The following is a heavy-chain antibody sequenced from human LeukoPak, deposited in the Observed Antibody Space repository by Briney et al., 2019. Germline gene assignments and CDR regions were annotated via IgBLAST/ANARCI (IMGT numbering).Heavy chain of an antibody. J-gene: IGHJ6*03. Sequence: GGSLRLSCAASGFTFNNNSMNWIRQAPGKGLEWVSYISGISSTIYYADSVQGRFIISRDNAKNALYLQMNSLRAEDTAVYYCARVHKIQLYYYFYMDVWGKGTTVTVSS. D-gene: IGHD5-18*01. CDR2: ISGISSTI. V-gene: IGHV3-48*04. CDR1: GFTFNNNS. CDR3: ARVHKIQLYYYFYMDV.